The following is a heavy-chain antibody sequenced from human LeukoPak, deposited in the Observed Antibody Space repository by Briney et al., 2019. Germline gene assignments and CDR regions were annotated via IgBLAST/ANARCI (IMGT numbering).Heavy chain of an antibody. CDR3: ANLGERVQLWFGVDAFDI. D-gene: IGHD5-18*01. Sequence: GGSLRLSCAASGFIFSNYGMHWVRQAPGKGLEWVAVISYDGSNKYYADSVKGRFTISRDNSKNTLYLQMNSLRAEDTAVYYCANLGERVQLWFGVDAFDIWGQGTMVTVSS. CDR1: GFIFSNYG. V-gene: IGHV3-30*18. J-gene: IGHJ3*02. CDR2: ISYDGSNK.